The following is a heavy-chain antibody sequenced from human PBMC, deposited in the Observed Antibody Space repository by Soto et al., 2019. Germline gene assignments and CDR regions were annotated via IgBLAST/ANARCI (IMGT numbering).Heavy chain of an antibody. CDR2: IYTSGST. V-gene: IGHV4-4*07. J-gene: IGHJ4*02. Sequence: QVQLQESGPGLVKPSETLSLTCTVSGDSMTKYYWSWIRQPAGKGLEWIGRIYTSGSTNYNPSLRSRVTMSIDTSNKHFSLSLKSVSAADTAVYYCARTVRAAYYFDFWGQGALVTVSS. D-gene: IGHD2-21*01. CDR1: GDSMTKYY. CDR3: ARTVRAAYYFDF.